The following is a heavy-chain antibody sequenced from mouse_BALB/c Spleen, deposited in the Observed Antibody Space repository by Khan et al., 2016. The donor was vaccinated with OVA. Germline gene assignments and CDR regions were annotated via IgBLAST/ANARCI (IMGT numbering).Heavy chain of an antibody. Sequence: EVQLQESGLGLVKPSQSLSLTCTVTGYSITTNYAWDWIRQFPGNKLEWMGYISYSGSTSYNPSLKSRISITRDTSKNQFFLQLNSVTTEDTATYYCERKNYYGYAVDYWGQGTSVTVSS. D-gene: IGHD1-1*01. CDR1: GYSITTNYA. V-gene: IGHV3-2*02. CDR2: ISYSGST. CDR3: ERKNYYGYAVDY. J-gene: IGHJ4*01.